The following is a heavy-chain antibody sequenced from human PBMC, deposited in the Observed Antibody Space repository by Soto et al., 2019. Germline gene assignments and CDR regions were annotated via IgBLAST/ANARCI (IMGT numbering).Heavy chain of an antibody. Sequence: QVHLVQSGAEVKKPGASVQVSCKASGYTFTSYGITWVRQAPGQGLEWMGWISAHNGNTDYAQKLQGRVIVTSNTSTSTAYMGLRSLRSDDTAVYYCARGRYGDYWGQGALVTVSS. J-gene: IGHJ4*02. D-gene: IGHD1-1*01. CDR1: GYTFTSYG. CDR3: ARGRYGDY. CDR2: ISAHNGNT. V-gene: IGHV1-18*01.